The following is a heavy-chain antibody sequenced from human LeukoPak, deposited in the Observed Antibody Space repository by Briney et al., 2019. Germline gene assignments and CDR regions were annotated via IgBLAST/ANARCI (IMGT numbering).Heavy chain of an antibody. J-gene: IGHJ5*02. D-gene: IGHD3-10*02. Sequence: ASVKVSCKASGYTFTGYYMHWVRQAPGQGLEWMGWINPNSGGTNYAQKFQGRVIMTRDTSISTAYMKLSRLRSDDTAVYYCARDYFRSTPQGWFDPWGQGTLVTVSS. V-gene: IGHV1-2*02. CDR1: GYTFTGYY. CDR2: INPNSGGT. CDR3: ARDYFRSTPQGWFDP.